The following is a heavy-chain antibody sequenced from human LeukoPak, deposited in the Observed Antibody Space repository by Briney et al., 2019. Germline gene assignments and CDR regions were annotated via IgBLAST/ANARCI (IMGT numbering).Heavy chain of an antibody. V-gene: IGHV1-69*13. CDR2: SIPIFGTA. J-gene: IGHJ4*02. CDR1: GYTFTSYG. D-gene: IGHD3-22*01. Sequence: GASVKVSCKASGYTFTSYGISWVRQAPGQGLEWMGGSIPIFGTANYAQKFQGRVTITADESTSTAYMELSSLRSEDTAVYYCARGGYYDSSGGGFDYWGQGTLVTVSS. CDR3: ARGGYYDSSGGGFDY.